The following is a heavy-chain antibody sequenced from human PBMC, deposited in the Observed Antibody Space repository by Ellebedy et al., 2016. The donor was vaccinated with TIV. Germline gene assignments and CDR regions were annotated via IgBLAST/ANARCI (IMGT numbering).Heavy chain of an antibody. CDR1: GFTFSSYW. J-gene: IGHJ3*02. CDR3: ARDPTYYDFWSGYRGTSDAFDI. Sequence: PGGSLRLSCAASGFTFSSYWMSWVRQAPGKGLEWVANIKQDGSEKYYADSVKGRFTISRDNSKNTLYLQMNSLRAEDTAVYYCARDPTYYDFWSGYRGTSDAFDIWGQGTMVTVSS. D-gene: IGHD3-3*01. CDR2: IKQDGSEK. V-gene: IGHV3-7*01.